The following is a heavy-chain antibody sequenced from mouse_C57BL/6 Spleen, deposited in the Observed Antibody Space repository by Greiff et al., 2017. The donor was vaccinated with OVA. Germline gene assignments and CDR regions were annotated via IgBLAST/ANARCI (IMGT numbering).Heavy chain of an antibody. CDR3: ARSPTTVVAHYAMDY. CDR2: IDPSDSET. Sequence: QVQLQQPGAELVRPGSSVKLSCKASGYTFTSYWMHWVKQRPIQGLEWIGNIDPSDSETHYNQKFKDKATLTVDKSSSTAYMQLSSLTSEDSAVYYCARSPTTVVAHYAMDYWGQGTPVTVSS. D-gene: IGHD1-1*01. CDR1: GYTFTSYW. V-gene: IGHV1-52*01. J-gene: IGHJ4*01.